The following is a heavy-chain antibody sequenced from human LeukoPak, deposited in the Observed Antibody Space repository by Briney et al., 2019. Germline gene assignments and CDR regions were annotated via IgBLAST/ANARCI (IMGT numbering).Heavy chain of an antibody. CDR3: ARPVMLDYYDSSGYPLDY. D-gene: IGHD3-22*01. CDR1: GGSISSYY. Sequence: SETLSLTCTVSGGSISSYYWSWIRQPPGKGLEWIGYIYYSGSTNYNPSLKSRVTISVDTSKNQFSLKLSSVTAADTAVYYCARPVMLDYYDSSGYPLDYWGQGTLVTVSS. J-gene: IGHJ4*02. V-gene: IGHV4-59*08. CDR2: IYYSGST.